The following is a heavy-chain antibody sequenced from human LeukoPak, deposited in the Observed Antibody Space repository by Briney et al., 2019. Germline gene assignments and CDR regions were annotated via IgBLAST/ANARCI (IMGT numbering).Heavy chain of an antibody. D-gene: IGHD4-11*01. CDR3: ASYMTTVSAGYYYGMDV. J-gene: IGHJ6*02. CDR2: IYYSGST. Sequence: SETLSLTCTVSGGSISSSSYYWVWIRQPPGKALEWNGSIYYSGSTYYNPSLKSRVTISVDTSKNQFSLKLSSVTAADTAVYYCASYMTTVSAGYYYGMDVWGQGTTVTVSS. V-gene: IGHV4-39*01. CDR1: GGSISSSSYY.